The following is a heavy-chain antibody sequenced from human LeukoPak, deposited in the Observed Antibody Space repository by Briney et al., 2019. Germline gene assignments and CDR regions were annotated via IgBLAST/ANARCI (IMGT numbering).Heavy chain of an antibody. CDR1: GYTFTNYA. CDR3: ARVATVTTFDY. J-gene: IGHJ4*02. D-gene: IGHD4-17*01. V-gene: IGHV1-3*01. CDR2: INAGNGNT. Sequence: ASVKVSCKASGYTFTNYAMHWVRQAPGQRLEWMGWINAGNGNTKYSQKFQGRVIITRDTSASTAYMELSSLRSEDTAVYYCARVATVTTFDYWGQGTLVTVSS.